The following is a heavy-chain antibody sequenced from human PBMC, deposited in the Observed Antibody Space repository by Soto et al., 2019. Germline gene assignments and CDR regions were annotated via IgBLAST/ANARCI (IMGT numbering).Heavy chain of an antibody. CDR2: IYYSGST. CDR1: GGSISSSSYY. J-gene: IGHJ4*02. Sequence: QLQLQESGPGLVKPSETLSLTCTVSGGSISSSSYYWGWIRQPPGKGLEWIGSIYYSGSTYYNPSLRSRVTISVDTSKNQFSRKLSSVTAADTAVYYCARLGYCSSTSCYDYFDYWGQGTLVTVSS. D-gene: IGHD2-2*01. CDR3: ARLGYCSSTSCYDYFDY. V-gene: IGHV4-39*01.